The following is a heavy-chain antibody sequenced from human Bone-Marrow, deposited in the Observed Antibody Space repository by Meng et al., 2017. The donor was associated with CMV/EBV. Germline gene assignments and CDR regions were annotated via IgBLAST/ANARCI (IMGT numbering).Heavy chain of an antibody. CDR2: VSYSGSA. V-gene: IGHV4-39*07. CDR1: GASISRSSYF. J-gene: IGHJ5*02. CDR3: ARDPAFWSGSRLDP. D-gene: IGHD3-3*01. Sequence: SETLSLTCTVSGASISRSSYFWGWIRQPPGKGLEWIGTVSYSGSAYYNPSLKSRVTISIDTSKNHFSLKLTSVSAADTAIYFCARDPAFWSGSRLDPWGQGTLVTVSS.